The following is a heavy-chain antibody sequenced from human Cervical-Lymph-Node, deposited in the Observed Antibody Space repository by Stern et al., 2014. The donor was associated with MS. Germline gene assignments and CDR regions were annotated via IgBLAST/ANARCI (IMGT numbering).Heavy chain of an antibody. CDR2: IYYSGST. J-gene: IGHJ4*01. Sequence: QLQLQESVPGLVKPSQALTVTCTVSNGSISTSANFWSWIRHHPTKGLEWIGYIYYSGSTYFNPSLESRVALSVDTSKNQFSLKMNSVTAADTAVYYCARGKVPAAIFFVDWGHGVLVTVSS. V-gene: IGHV4-31*03. CDR1: NGSISTSANF. CDR3: ARGKVPAAIFFVD. D-gene: IGHD2-2*01.